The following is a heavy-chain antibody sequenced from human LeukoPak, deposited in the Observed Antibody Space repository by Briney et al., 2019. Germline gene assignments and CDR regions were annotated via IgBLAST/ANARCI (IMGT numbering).Heavy chain of an antibody. V-gene: IGHV4-39*07. J-gene: IGHJ6*02. CDR3: ARSPPLTRGMDV. CDR1: GGSISSSSYY. CDR2: IYYSGST. D-gene: IGHD4/OR15-4a*01. Sequence: PSETLSLTCTVSGGSISSSSYYWGWIRQPPGKGLEWIGSIYYSGSTYYNPSLKSRVTISVDTSKNQFSLKLSSVTAADTAVYYCARSPPLTRGMDVWGQGTTVTVSS.